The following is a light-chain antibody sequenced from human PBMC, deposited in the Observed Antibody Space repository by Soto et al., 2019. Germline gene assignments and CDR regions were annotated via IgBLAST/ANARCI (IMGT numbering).Light chain of an antibody. V-gene: IGKV3-15*01. CDR1: QSVATN. J-gene: IGKJ1*01. CDR2: GAS. CDR3: QQYNNWPQT. Sequence: EAVLTQSPATLSVSPGERVSLXCRASQSVATNLAWYQQRPGQAPRLLIYGASKRAIGLPARFSGSGSGTEFTLTITSLQSEDFAVYYCQQYNNWPQTFGQGTKVDI.